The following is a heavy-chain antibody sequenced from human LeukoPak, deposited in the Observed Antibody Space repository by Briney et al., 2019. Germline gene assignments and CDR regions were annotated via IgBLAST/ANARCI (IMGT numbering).Heavy chain of an antibody. CDR2: IYYSGST. V-gene: IGHV4-59*01. Sequence: PSETLSLTCTVSGGSISSYYWSWIRQPPGKGLEWIGYIYYSGSTNYNPSLKSRVTISVDTSKNQFSLKLSSVTAADTAVYYCARESIAAAFDIWGQGTMVTVSS. CDR3: ARESIAAAFDI. D-gene: IGHD6-6*01. J-gene: IGHJ3*02. CDR1: GGSISSYY.